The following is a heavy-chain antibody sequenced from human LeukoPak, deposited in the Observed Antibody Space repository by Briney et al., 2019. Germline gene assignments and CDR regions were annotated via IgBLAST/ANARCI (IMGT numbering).Heavy chain of an antibody. Sequence: SVKVSCKASGGTFSSYAISWVRRAPGQGLEWMGRIIPIFGTANYAQKFQGRVTITTDESTSTAYMELSSLRSEDTAVYYCASTRGYSYGFNWFDPWGQGTLVTVSS. CDR2: IIPIFGTA. V-gene: IGHV1-69*05. D-gene: IGHD5-18*01. CDR3: ASTRGYSYGFNWFDP. J-gene: IGHJ5*02. CDR1: GGTFSSYA.